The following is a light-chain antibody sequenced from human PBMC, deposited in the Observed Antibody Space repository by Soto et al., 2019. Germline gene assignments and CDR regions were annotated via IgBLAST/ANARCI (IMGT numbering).Light chain of an antibody. J-gene: IGKJ4*01. V-gene: IGKV3-20*01. CDR2: GAS. CDR3: HQYGSSLLP. Sequence: EIVLTQSPGTVSLSPGERATLSCRASQTIGSRNLAWYQQKPGQAPRLLIYGASNRATGIPDKFSGSGSGTDFTLTISRLEPEDFAVYYCHQYGSSLLPFGGGTKVEMK. CDR1: QTIGSRN.